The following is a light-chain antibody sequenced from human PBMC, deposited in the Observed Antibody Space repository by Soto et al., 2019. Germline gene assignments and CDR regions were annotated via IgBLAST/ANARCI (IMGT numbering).Light chain of an antibody. CDR2: EVS. CDR3: SSYSRSSFYV. J-gene: IGLJ1*01. V-gene: IGLV2-14*01. Sequence: QSALTQPASVSGSPGQSITISCAGTMRDVGAYNLVSWYQQHPGKAPKLMIYEVSNRPSGVSNRFSGSKSGNTASLTISGLQAEDEADYYCSSYSRSSFYVFGTGTKVTVL. CDR1: MRDVGAYNL.